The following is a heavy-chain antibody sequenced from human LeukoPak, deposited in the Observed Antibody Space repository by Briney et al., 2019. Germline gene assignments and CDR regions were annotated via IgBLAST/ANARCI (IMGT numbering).Heavy chain of an antibody. CDR3: ARDARQSITIFGTYYYYYYYMDV. Sequence: GASVKVSCKASGYTFTRYGISWVRQAPGQGLEWMGWINPNSGGTNYAQKFQGRVTMTRDTSISTAYMELSRLRSDDTGVYYCARDARQSITIFGTYYYYYYYMDVWGKGTTVTVSS. V-gene: IGHV1-2*02. CDR2: INPNSGGT. D-gene: IGHD3-3*01. CDR1: GYTFTRYG. J-gene: IGHJ6*03.